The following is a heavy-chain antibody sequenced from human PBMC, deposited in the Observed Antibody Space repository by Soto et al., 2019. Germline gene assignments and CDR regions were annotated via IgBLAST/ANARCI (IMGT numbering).Heavy chain of an antibody. D-gene: IGHD3-10*01. Sequence: EVQLVESGGGLVQPGGSLRLSCAASGFTVSSNYMSWVRQAPGKELEWVSVIYSGGSTYYADSVKGRFTISRHNSKNTLYLQMNSLRAEDTAVYYCARVGGARPKNYYYYMDVWGKGTTVTVSS. CDR2: IYSGGST. CDR3: ARVGGARPKNYYYYMDV. J-gene: IGHJ6*03. CDR1: GFTVSSNY. V-gene: IGHV3-53*04.